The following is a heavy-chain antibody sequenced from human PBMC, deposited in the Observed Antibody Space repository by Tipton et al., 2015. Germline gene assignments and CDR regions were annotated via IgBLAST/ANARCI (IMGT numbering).Heavy chain of an antibody. J-gene: IGHJ6*02. CDR2: LIPIFKTA. Sequence: QVQLVQSGAEVKTPGSSVTVSCKASGGTFSTYSISWVRQVPGQGLEWMGGLIPIFKTANFAQTFEGRVSITADASATTAYMELSGLRSDDTAVYFCGRGDVISVVGAKHAEHYYGMDVWGQGTTVTVSS. V-gene: IGHV1-69*01. D-gene: IGHD4/OR15-4a*01. CDR1: GGTFSTYS. CDR3: GRGDVISVVGAKHAEHYYGMDV.